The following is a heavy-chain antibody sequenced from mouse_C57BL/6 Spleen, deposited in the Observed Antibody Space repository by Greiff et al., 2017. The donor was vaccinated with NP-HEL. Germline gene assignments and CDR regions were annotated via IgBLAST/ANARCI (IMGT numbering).Heavy chain of an antibody. D-gene: IGHD1-1*02. V-gene: IGHV1-53*01. J-gene: IGHJ4*01. CDR1: GYNFTSYW. CDR3: ARGGTEAMDY. Sequence: QVQLQQPGTELVKPGASVKLSCKASGYNFTSYWMHWVKQRPGQGLEWIGNINPSNGGTNYNEKFKSKATLTVDKSSSTAYMQRSMLTAEDAAVYYCARGGTEAMDYWGQGTSVTVSS. CDR2: INPSNGGT.